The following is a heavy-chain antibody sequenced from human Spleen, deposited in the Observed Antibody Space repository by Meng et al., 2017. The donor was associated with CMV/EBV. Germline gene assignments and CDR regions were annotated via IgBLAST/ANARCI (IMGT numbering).Heavy chain of an antibody. Sequence: VISGGFYWNWVRQPPGKGLQWIGYVYYSGATNYPPSLKSQVTISMDPSKNQFSLKLNSVTAADTAVYYCATAGITIFGGVIDRFDFWGQGTLVTVSS. D-gene: IGHD3-16*02. J-gene: IGHJ5*01. V-gene: IGHV4-61*08. CDR2: VYYSGAT. CDR3: ATAGITIFGGVIDRFDF. CDR1: VISGGFY.